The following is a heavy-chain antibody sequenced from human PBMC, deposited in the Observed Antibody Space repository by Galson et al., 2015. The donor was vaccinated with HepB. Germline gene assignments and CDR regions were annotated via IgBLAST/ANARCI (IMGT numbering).Heavy chain of an antibody. D-gene: IGHD6-19*01. V-gene: IGHV3-11*03. CDR3: ARRGISVATSFDY. CDR1: GFTFSDYY. Sequence: SLRLSCAASGFTFSDYYMSWIRQAPGKGLEWVSYISSSSRYTNYADSVKGRFTIARDNAKNSLYLQMNSLRAEDTAVYYCARRGISVATSFDYWGQGTLVTVSS. CDR2: ISSSSRYT. J-gene: IGHJ4*02.